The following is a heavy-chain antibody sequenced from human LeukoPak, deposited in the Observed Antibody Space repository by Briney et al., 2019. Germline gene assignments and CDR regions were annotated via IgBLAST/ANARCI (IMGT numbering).Heavy chain of an antibody. Sequence: GGSLRLPXAASGFTFSSYGMHWVRQAPGKGLEWVAFIRYDGSNKYYADSVKGRFTISRVNSKNTLYLQMNSLRAEDTAVYYCATPYCGGDCYFHYFDYWGQGTLVTVSS. D-gene: IGHD2-21*01. CDR2: IRYDGSNK. V-gene: IGHV3-30*02. CDR3: ATPYCGGDCYFHYFDY. CDR1: GFTFSSYG. J-gene: IGHJ4*02.